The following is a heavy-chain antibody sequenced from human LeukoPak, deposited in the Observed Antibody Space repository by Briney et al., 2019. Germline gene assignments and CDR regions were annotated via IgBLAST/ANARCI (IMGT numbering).Heavy chain of an antibody. Sequence: SVKLSCTASGGTFSSYAISWVRQAPGQGLEWMGGNIPIFGTANYAQKFQGRVTITADESTSTAYMELSSLRSEDTAVYYCARDGVGDFGAFDIWGQGTMVTVSS. V-gene: IGHV1-69*01. CDR3: ARDGVGDFGAFDI. CDR2: NIPIFGTA. D-gene: IGHD3-10*01. J-gene: IGHJ3*02. CDR1: GGTFSSYA.